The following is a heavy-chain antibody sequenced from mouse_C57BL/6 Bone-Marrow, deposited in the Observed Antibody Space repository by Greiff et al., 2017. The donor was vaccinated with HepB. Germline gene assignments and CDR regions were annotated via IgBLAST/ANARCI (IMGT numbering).Heavy chain of an antibody. D-gene: IGHD1-1*01. Sequence: EVKLVESGGGLVKPGGSLKLSCAASGFTFSDYGMHWVRQAPEKGLEWVAYISSGSSTIYYADKVKGRFTISRDNAKNTLFLQMTSLRSEDTAMYYCARKTTVVATRAMDYWGQGTSVTVSS. J-gene: IGHJ4*01. CDR1: GFTFSDYG. V-gene: IGHV5-17*01. CDR3: ARKTTVVATRAMDY. CDR2: ISSGSSTI.